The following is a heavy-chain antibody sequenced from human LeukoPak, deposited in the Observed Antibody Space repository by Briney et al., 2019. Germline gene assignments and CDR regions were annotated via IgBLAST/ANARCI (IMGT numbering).Heavy chain of an antibody. V-gene: IGHV1-69*01. Sequence: ASVEVSCKASGGTFSSYAISWVRQAPGQGLEWMGGIIPIFGTANYAQKFQGRVTITADESTSTAYMELSSLRSEDTAVYYCARGAGTSYYFDYWGQGTLVTVSS. CDR2: IIPIFGTA. CDR1: GGTFSSYA. D-gene: IGHD1-1*01. J-gene: IGHJ4*02. CDR3: ARGAGTSYYFDY.